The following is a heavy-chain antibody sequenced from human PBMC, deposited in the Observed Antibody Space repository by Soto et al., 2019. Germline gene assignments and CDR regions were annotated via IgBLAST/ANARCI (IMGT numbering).Heavy chain of an antibody. V-gene: IGHV3-21*01. D-gene: IGHD3-3*01. CDR1: GFTFSSYS. CDR2: ISSSSSYI. J-gene: IGHJ4*02. CDR3: ARDKPVYYDFGSGPDY. Sequence: LRLSCAASGFTFSSYSMNWVRQAPGKGLEWVSSISSSSSYIYYADSVKGRFTISRDNAKNSLYLQMNSLRAEDTAVYYCARDKPVYYDFGSGPDYWGQGTLVTVSS.